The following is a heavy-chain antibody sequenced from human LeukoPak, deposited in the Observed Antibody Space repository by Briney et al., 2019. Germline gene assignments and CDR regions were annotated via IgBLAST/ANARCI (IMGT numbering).Heavy chain of an antibody. CDR3: ARFLDSSATPFDY. V-gene: IGHV3-53*01. D-gene: IGHD3-22*01. J-gene: IGHJ4*02. CDR2: VYSGGST. Sequence: GGSLRLSCAASGFSFSSYAMSWVRQAPGKGLEWVSVVYSGGSTNYADSVKGRFTISRDNSKNTLYLQMNSLRAEDTAVYYCARFLDSSATPFDYWGQGTLVTVSS. CDR1: GFSFSSYA.